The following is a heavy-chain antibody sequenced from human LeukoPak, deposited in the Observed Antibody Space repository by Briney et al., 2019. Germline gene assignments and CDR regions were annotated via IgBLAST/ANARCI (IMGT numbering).Heavy chain of an antibody. CDR2: ISYDGSNK. Sequence: GGSLRLSCAASGFTFSSYAMHWVRQAPGKGLEWVAVISYDGSNKYYADSVKGRFTISRDNSKNTLYLQMNSLRAEDTAVYYCARDLLGTSYYDSSGYSDYWGQGTLVTVSS. CDR3: ARDLLGTSYYDSSGYSDY. D-gene: IGHD3-22*01. V-gene: IGHV3-30-3*01. J-gene: IGHJ4*02. CDR1: GFTFSSYA.